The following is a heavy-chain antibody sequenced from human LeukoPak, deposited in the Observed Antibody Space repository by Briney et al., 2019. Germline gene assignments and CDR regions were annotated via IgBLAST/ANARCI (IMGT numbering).Heavy chain of an antibody. Sequence: GSSVKVSCKASGGTFSSYAISWVRQAPGQGLEWMGRIIPIFGTANYAQKFQGRVTITTDESTSTAYMELSSLRSEDTAVYYCASGPYYCSSTSCYSLQSDYWGQGTLVTVSS. CDR2: IIPIFGTA. J-gene: IGHJ4*02. V-gene: IGHV1-69*05. D-gene: IGHD2-2*01. CDR1: GGTFSSYA. CDR3: ASGPYYCSSTSCYSLQSDY.